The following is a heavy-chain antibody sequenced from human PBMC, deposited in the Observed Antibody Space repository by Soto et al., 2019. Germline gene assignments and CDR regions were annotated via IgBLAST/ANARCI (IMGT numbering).Heavy chain of an antibody. CDR3: ARDEMIVVGSHYYYYGMDV. Sequence: PSETLSLTCTVSGGSISSYYWSWIRQPAGKGLEWIGRIYTSGSTNYNPSLKSRVTMSVDTSKNQFSLKLSSVTAADTAVYYCARDEMIVVGSHYYYYGMDVWRQVTTFTVSS. CDR2: IYTSGST. CDR1: GGSISSYY. D-gene: IGHD3-22*01. J-gene: IGHJ6*02. V-gene: IGHV4-4*07.